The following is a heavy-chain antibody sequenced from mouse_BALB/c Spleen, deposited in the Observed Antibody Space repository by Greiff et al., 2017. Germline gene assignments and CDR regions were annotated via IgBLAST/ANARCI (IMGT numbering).Heavy chain of an antibody. CDR2: ISSGGST. Sequence: EVKLVESGGGLVKPGGSLKLSCAASGFTFSSYAMSWVRQTPEKRLEWVASISSGGSTYYPDTVKGRFTISRDNAKNTLYLQMSSLKSEDTAMYYCAREGYYYGSSPGFAYWGQGTLVTVSA. CDR1: GFTFSSYA. D-gene: IGHD1-1*01. J-gene: IGHJ3*01. V-gene: IGHV5-6-5*01. CDR3: AREGYYYGSSPGFAY.